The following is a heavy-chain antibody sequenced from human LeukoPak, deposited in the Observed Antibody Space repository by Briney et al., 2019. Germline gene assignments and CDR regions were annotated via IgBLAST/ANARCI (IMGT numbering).Heavy chain of an antibody. CDR2: ISSSRSTI. Sequence: SGGSLRLSWAASGFTFSSYSMNWVRQAPGKGLEWVSYISSSRSTIYYADSVKGRFTISRDNAKNSLYLQMNSLRAEDTAAYYCAREYCSSTSCLYDYWGQGTLVTVSS. CDR3: AREYCSSTSCLYDY. CDR1: GFTFSSYS. V-gene: IGHV3-48*01. J-gene: IGHJ4*02. D-gene: IGHD2-2*01.